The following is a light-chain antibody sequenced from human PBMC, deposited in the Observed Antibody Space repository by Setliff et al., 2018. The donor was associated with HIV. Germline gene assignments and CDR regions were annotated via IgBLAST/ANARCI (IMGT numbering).Light chain of an antibody. V-gene: IGLV1-44*01. CDR3: ASWDDSLKEYV. CDR1: NSNIGTNT. Sequence: SALTQPPSASGTPGQRVTISCSGSNSNIGTNTVNWYQQLPGAAPKLLIYTNSHRPSGVPDRFSGSKSGTSASLAISGLRSEDEADYYCASWDDSLKEYVFGTGTKVTVL. J-gene: IGLJ1*01. CDR2: TNS.